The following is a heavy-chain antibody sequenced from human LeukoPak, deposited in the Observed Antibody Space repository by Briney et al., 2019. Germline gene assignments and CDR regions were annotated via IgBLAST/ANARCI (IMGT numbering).Heavy chain of an antibody. V-gene: IGHV4-39*07. CDR1: GDSMTSTSHF. D-gene: IGHD5-18*01. CDR2: IYYRGST. CDR3: ARAGGYSYGRPIPFDY. Sequence: SETLSLTCTVSGDSMTSTSHFWDWVRQPPGKGLEWLGSIYYRGSTYYKPSLKSRVTISVDKSKNQFSLKLSSVTAADTAVYYCARAGGYSYGRPIPFDYWGQGTLVTVSS. J-gene: IGHJ4*02.